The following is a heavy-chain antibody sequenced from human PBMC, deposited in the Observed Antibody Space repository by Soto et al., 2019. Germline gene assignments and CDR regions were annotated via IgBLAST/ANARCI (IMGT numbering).Heavy chain of an antibody. D-gene: IGHD3-22*01. V-gene: IGHV1-69*13. CDR1: GGTFSSYA. Sequence: ASVKVSCKASGGTFSSYAISWVRQAPGQGLEWMGGIIPIFGTANYAQKFQGRVTITADESTSTAYMELSSLRSEDTAVYYCVRVNDSSGYSFDYWGQGTLVTVSS. CDR2: IIPIFGTA. J-gene: IGHJ4*02. CDR3: VRVNDSSGYSFDY.